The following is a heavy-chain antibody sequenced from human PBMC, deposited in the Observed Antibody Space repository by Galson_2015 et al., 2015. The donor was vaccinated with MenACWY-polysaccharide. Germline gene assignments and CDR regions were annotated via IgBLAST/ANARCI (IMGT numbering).Heavy chain of an antibody. CDR2: ISGNRDYI. CDR3: ARDSGIAGADDY. V-gene: IGHV3-21*01. Sequence: SLRLSCAASGFILSSYTMNWVRQAPGKGLEWVSSISGNRDYIYYADSVKGRFTISRDNAKKLVFLQMNSLRDDDTAVYYCARDSGIAGADDYWGQGTLVTVSS. D-gene: IGHD6-13*01. CDR1: GFILSSYT. J-gene: IGHJ4*02.